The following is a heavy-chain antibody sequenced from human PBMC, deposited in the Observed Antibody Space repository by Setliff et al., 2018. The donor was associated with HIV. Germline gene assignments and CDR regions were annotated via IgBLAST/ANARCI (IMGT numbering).Heavy chain of an antibody. CDR2: IIPIIATT. Sequence: GASVKVSCKASGGTFRSHAISWVRQAPGQGLEWMGGIIPIIATTNYAQKFQDRVTITADEFTNTAYMEVSSLRSEDTAVYYCARNGPHGSGWYNYFDFWGQGTLVTVSS. J-gene: IGHJ4*02. V-gene: IGHV1-69*13. CDR1: GGTFRSHA. D-gene: IGHD6-19*01. CDR3: ARNGPHGSGWYNYFDF.